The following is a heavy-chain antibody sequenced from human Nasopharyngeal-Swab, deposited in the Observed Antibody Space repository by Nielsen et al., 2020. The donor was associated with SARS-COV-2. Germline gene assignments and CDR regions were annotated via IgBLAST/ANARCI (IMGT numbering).Heavy chain of an antibody. CDR2: IWYDGSNK. J-gene: IGHJ3*02. CDR3: ERGVREKGKKEEGDI. D-gene: IGHD1-1*01. V-gene: IGHV3-33*01. Sequence: WIRQPPGKGLEWVAVIWYDGSNKYYADSVKGRFTISRDNSKNTLYLQMNSLRAEDTAVEDWERGVREKGKKEEGDIWGQGKIGTVSS.